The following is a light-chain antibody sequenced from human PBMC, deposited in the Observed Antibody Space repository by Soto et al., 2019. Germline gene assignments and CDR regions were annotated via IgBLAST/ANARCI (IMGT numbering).Light chain of an antibody. CDR1: PGHSTYA. V-gene: IGLV4-69*01. J-gene: IGLJ2*01. CDR2: INSDGSH. Sequence: QPVLSQSPSASASLGASVKLTCTRTPGHSTYAIAWYQQRPGQGPTFLMKINSDGSHTKGAGIPYRFSGASSGAERYLTIPYHHSEDEADDYCQDWDAGVVFGGGTKLTVL. CDR3: QDWDAGVV.